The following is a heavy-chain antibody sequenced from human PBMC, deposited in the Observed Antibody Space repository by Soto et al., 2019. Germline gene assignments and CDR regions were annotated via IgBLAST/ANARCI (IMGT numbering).Heavy chain of an antibody. CDR1: GYSFATYW. Sequence: GESLKISCKGSGYSFATYWIGWVRQRPGKGLEWMGIVHPGDSDTTYNPSFQGQVTISADKSISTAFLQWSSLKASDTAMYYCARPLYYYDTNGRELLDAFEIWGRGTMVTVSS. V-gene: IGHV5-51*01. CDR3: ARPLYYYDTNGRELLDAFEI. CDR2: VHPGDSDT. J-gene: IGHJ3*02. D-gene: IGHD3-22*01.